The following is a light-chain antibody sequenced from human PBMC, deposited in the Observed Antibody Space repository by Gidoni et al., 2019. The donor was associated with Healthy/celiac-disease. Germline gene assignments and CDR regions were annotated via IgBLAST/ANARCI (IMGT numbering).Light chain of an antibody. J-gene: IGLJ3*02. V-gene: IGLV2-23*01. CDR1: SSDVGSYNL. CDR3: CSYAGSRGWV. Sequence: SALTPPASVSGSPGQAITIPCTGTSSDVGSYNLVSWYQQHPGKAPKLMIYEGSKRPSGVSNRFSGSKSGNTASLTISGLQAEDEADYYCCSYAGSRGWVFGGGTKLTVL. CDR2: EGS.